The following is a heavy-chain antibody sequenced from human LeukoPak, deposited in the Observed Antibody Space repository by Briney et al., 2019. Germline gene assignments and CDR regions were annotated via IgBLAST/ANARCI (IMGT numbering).Heavy chain of an antibody. CDR3: ARFIVATVVGFDY. J-gene: IGHJ4*02. CDR2: ISSGSPII. CDR1: RFSFSSYS. Sequence: GGSLRLSCAASRFSFSSYSMNWVRQAPGKGLEWVSYISSGSPIIYYADSVKGRFTISRDNAKNSLYLQMNSLRAEDTAVYYCARFIVATVVGFDYWGQGTLVTVSS. V-gene: IGHV3-48*01. D-gene: IGHD5-12*01.